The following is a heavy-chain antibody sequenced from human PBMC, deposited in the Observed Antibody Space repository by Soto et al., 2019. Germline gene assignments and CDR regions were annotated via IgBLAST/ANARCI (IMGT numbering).Heavy chain of an antibody. J-gene: IGHJ5*02. CDR2: IYYSGST. V-gene: IGHV4-59*01. CDR3: ARSIDP. CDR1: GGSISSYY. Sequence: ETLSLTCTVSGGSISSYYWSWIRQPPGKGLEWIGYIYYSGSTNYNPSLKSRVTISVDTSKNQFSLKLSSVTAADTAVYYCARSIDPWLQGTLVTVS.